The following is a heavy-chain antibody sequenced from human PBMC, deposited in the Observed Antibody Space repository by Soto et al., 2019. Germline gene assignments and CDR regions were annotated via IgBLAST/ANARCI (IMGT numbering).Heavy chain of an antibody. V-gene: IGHV4-30-2*01. CDR3: ARVRWRFGEFSKYNWFDP. CDR2: IYHSGST. J-gene: IGHJ5*02. CDR1: GGSISSGGYS. D-gene: IGHD3-10*01. Sequence: SETLSLTCAVSGGSISSGGYSWSWIRQPPGKGLEWIGYIYHSGSTYYNPSLKSRVTISVDRSKNQFSLKLGSVTAADTAVYYCARVRWRFGEFSKYNWFDPWGQGTLVTVSS.